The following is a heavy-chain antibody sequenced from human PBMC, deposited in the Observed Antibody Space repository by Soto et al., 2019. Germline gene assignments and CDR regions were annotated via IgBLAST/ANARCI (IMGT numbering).Heavy chain of an antibody. CDR3: ARDVYDFWSGQNNWFDP. V-gene: IGHV3-33*01. J-gene: IGHJ5*02. CDR1: GFTVSSYG. CDR2: IWYDGSNK. Sequence: GGSLRLSCGGTGFTVSSYGMQWVRQVQGKGLEWVAVIWYDGSNKNYADSVKGRFTISRDNSKNTLYLQMNSLRAEDTAVYYCARDVYDFWSGQNNWFDPWGQGT. D-gene: IGHD3-3*01.